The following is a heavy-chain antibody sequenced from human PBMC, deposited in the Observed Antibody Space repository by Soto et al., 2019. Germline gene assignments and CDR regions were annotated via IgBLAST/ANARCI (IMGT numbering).Heavy chain of an antibody. J-gene: IGHJ6*02. V-gene: IGHV4-30-2*01. CDR1: GGSISTSGYS. CDR3: AREMTIFGVAPGGGVDV. CDR2: IYQTGRT. D-gene: IGHD3-3*01. Sequence: QLQLQESGSGLVQPSQTLSLTSTASGGSISTSGYSWTWIRQPPGGGLEWIGSIYQTGRTYVIPSLKSRVTMSLDKSKNQFSLNLTSVTAADTALYYCAREMTIFGVAPGGGVDVWGQGTTVTVSS.